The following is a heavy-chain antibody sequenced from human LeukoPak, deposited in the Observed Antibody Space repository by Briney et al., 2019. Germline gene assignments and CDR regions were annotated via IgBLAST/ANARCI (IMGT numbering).Heavy chain of an antibody. D-gene: IGHD3-10*01. CDR3: ARDRYTMVRGVILSPFDY. CDR1: GFTFSSYS. Sequence: PGGSLRLSRAAFGFTFSSYSMNWVRQAPGKGLEWVSSISSSSSYIYYADSVKGRFTISRDNAKNSLYLQMNSLRAEDTAVYYCARDRYTMVRGVILSPFDYWGQGTLVTVSS. CDR2: ISSSSSYI. J-gene: IGHJ4*02. V-gene: IGHV3-21*01.